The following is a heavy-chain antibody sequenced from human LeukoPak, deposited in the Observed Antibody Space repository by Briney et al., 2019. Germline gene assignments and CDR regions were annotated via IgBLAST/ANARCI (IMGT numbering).Heavy chain of an antibody. V-gene: IGHV1-46*01. CDR3: AREPPMKYCSSTSCYAVYYYYGMDV. Sequence: GASVKVSCTASGYTFTSYYMHWVRQAPGQGLGWMGIINPSGGSTSYAQEFQGRVTMTRDTSTSTVYMELSSLRSEDTAVYYCAREPPMKYCSSTSCYAVYYYYGMDVWGQGTTVTVSS. CDR1: GYTFTSYY. J-gene: IGHJ6*02. CDR2: INPSGGST. D-gene: IGHD2-2*01.